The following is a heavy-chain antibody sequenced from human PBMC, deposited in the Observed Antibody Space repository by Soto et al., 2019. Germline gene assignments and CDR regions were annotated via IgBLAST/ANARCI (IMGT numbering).Heavy chain of an antibody. Sequence: QVQLVESGGGVVQPGRSLRLSCAASGFTFSTYGMHWVRQDPGKGLEWVAVISYDAKHKYYADSLKGRFTISRDNSKNTLYLQMNSLRAEDTAVYYCAKGAVQDLWSGYYTLFDYWGQGTLVTVSS. D-gene: IGHD3-3*01. CDR2: ISYDAKHK. CDR3: AKGAVQDLWSGYYTLFDY. J-gene: IGHJ4*02. CDR1: GFTFSTYG. V-gene: IGHV3-30*18.